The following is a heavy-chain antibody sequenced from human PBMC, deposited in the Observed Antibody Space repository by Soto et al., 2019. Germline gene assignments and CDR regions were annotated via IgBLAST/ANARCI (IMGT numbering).Heavy chain of an antibody. CDR2: ISGSGGST. CDR3: AKGPAPHEWELIYFDY. CDR1: GFTFSSYA. D-gene: IGHD1-26*01. J-gene: IGHJ4*02. V-gene: IGHV3-23*01. Sequence: EVQLLESGGGLVQPGGSLRLSCAASGFTFSSYAMTWVRQAPGKGLEWVSAISGSGGSTYYADSVKGRFTISRDNSGNTLYLQMNSLRAEDTAIYYCAKGPAPHEWELIYFDYWGQGTLVTVSS.